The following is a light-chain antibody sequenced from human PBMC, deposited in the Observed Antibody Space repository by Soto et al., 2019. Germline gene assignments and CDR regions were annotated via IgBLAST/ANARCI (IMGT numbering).Light chain of an antibody. CDR1: QDISSN. CDR3: QQRSNWPLT. CDR2: DAS. J-gene: IGKJ4*01. Sequence: EIVMTQSPATLSVTLGERATLSCRASQDISSNLAWYQQKPGQAPRLLIYDASTRATGIPARFSGSGSETEFTLTISSLQSEDFAVYYCQQRSNWPLTFGGGTKVDIK. V-gene: IGKV3-15*01.